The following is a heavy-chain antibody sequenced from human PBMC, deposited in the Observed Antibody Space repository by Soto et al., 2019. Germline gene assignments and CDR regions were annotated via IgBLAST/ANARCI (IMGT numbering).Heavy chain of an antibody. V-gene: IGHV3-9*01. CDR2: ISWNSGSI. J-gene: IGHJ4*02. D-gene: IGHD6-19*01. Sequence: EVQLVESGGGLVQPGRSLRLSCAASGFTFDHYAMHWVRQAPGKGLEWVSGISWNSGSIGYADSVKGRFTISRDNAKNFLYLQMNSPRAEDTALYYCAKDLGYNSGWYEVDYWGQGTLVTVSS. CDR3: AKDLGYNSGWYEVDY. CDR1: GFTFDHYA.